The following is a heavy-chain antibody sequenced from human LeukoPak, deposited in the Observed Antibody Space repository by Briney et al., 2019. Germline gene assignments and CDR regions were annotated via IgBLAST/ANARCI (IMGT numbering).Heavy chain of an antibody. D-gene: IGHD1-26*01. CDR2: IYYSGST. V-gene: IGHV4-59*01. Sequence: SETLSLTCTVSGGSISSYYWSWIRQPPGKGLEWIRYIYYSGSTNYNPSLKSRVTISVDTSKNQFSLKLSSVTAADTAVYYCAREGYSGSYSDYWGQGTLVTVSS. CDR3: AREGYSGSYSDY. J-gene: IGHJ4*02. CDR1: GGSISSYY.